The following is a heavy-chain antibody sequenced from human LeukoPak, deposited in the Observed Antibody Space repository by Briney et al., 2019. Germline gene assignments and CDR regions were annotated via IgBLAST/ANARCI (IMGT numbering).Heavy chain of an antibody. CDR2: INPNSGGT. Sequence: ASVKVSCKASGYTFTDYYIHWVRQAPGQGLEWMGWINPNSGGTKYAQNFQGRVTMTRDTSINTAYMDLSRLTSDDTAVYYCARGRGARYYDSSGLSYFDYWGQGTLVTVSS. V-gene: IGHV1-2*02. J-gene: IGHJ4*02. CDR1: GYTFTDYY. CDR3: ARGRGARYYDSSGLSYFDY. D-gene: IGHD3-22*01.